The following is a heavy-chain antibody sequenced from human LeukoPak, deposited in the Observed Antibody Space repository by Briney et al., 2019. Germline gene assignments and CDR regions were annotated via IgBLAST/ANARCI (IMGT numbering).Heavy chain of an antibody. CDR3: ARDLEGYSNEGAGYFYYMDV. J-gene: IGHJ6*03. V-gene: IGHV4-39*07. CDR2: IYYSGGT. CDR1: GGSISSSSSY. Sequence: SETLSLTCTVSGGSISSSSSYWGWIRQPPGKGLEWIGSIYYSGGTNYNPSLKSRVTISVDTSKNQFSLKLSSVTAADSAVYYCARDLEGYSNEGAGYFYYMDVWGKGTTVTVSS. D-gene: IGHD4-11*01.